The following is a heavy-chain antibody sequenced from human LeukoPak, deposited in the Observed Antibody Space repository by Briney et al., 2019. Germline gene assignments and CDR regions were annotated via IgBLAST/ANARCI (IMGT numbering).Heavy chain of an antibody. J-gene: IGHJ3*02. CDR3: ARWDYYDRGRAFDI. V-gene: IGHV4-59*01. Sequence: SETLSLTCTVSGGSISSYYWIWIRQPPGKGLERIGYIYYTGSINYNPSLKSRVTISVDTSKNQFSLKLSSVTAADTAVYYCARWDYYDRGRAFDIWGQGTMVTVSS. CDR2: IYYTGSI. D-gene: IGHD3-22*01. CDR1: GGSISSYY.